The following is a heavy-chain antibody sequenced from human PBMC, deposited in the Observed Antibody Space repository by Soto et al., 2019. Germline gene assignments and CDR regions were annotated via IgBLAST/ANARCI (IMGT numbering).Heavy chain of an antibody. CDR2: ISAYNGNT. Sequence: ASVKVSCKASGYTFTSYGISWVRQAPGQGLEWMGWISAYNGNTNYAQKLQGRVTMTTDTSTSTAYMELRSLRSDDTAVYYCATQARGQQLASDWGQGTLVTVSS. V-gene: IGHV1-18*01. CDR1: GYTFTSYG. CDR3: ATQARGQQLASD. D-gene: IGHD6-13*01. J-gene: IGHJ4*02.